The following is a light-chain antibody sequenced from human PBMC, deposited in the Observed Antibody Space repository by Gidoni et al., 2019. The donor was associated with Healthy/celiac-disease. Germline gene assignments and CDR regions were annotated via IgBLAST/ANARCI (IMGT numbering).Light chain of an antibody. CDR3: QQRSIWT. J-gene: IGKJ1*01. CDR1: QSVSSY. Sequence: EIVLTQSPATLSLSPGERATLSCRASQSVSSYLAWYQQKPGQAPRLLIYDASNRATGIPARFSGSGSGTDFTLTSRSLEDEDFEVYYWQQRSIWTFGQGTKVEIK. V-gene: IGKV3-11*01. CDR2: DAS.